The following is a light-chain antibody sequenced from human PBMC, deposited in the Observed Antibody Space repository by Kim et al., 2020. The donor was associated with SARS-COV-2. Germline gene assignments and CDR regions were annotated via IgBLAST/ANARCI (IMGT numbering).Light chain of an antibody. CDR2: DVS. CDR3: SSYTSSSTLYV. V-gene: IGLV2-14*03. J-gene: IGLJ1*01. CDR1: NSDVGGYNY. Sequence: QSITISCTGTNSDVGGYNYVSWYQQHPGKAPKLMIYDVSNRPSGVSNRFSGSKSGNTASLTISGLQAEDEADYYCSSYTSSSTLYVFGTGTKVTVL.